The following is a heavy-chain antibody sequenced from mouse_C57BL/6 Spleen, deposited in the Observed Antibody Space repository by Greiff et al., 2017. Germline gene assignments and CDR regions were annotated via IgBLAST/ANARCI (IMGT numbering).Heavy chain of an antibody. CDR3: ARGGTNWDYFDY. D-gene: IGHD4-1*01. CDR2: ISSGGSYT. CDR1: GFTFSSYG. J-gene: IGHJ2*01. Sequence: EVKLMESGGDLVKPGGSLKLSCAASGFTFSSYGMSWVRQTPDKRLEWVATISSGGSYTYYPDSVKGRFTISRDNAKNTLYLQMSSLKSEDTAMYYCARGGTNWDYFDYWGQGITLTVSS. V-gene: IGHV5-6*02.